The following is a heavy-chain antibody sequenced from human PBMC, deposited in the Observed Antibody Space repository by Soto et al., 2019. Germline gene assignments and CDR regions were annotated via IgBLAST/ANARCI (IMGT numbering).Heavy chain of an antibody. CDR1: GYTFSNYC. J-gene: IGHJ5*02. CDR3: ARVVPGAEAWFGP. CDR2: ISLYSDGT. V-gene: IGHV1-18*01. D-gene: IGHD2-2*01. Sequence: ASVKVSCKTSGYTFSNYCITWVRQAPGQPLEWLGWISLYSDGTNYAQKFQGRVSMTTDTSTTTAYMELRSLRSDNTAVYYCARVVPGAEAWFGPWGQGTLVTVSS.